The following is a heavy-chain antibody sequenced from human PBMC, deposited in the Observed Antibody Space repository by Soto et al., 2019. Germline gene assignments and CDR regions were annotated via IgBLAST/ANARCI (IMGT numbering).Heavy chain of an antibody. V-gene: IGHV3-30-3*01. J-gene: IGHJ4*02. CDR1: GFTFSSYA. CDR2: ISYDGSNK. Sequence: GGSLRLSCAASGFTFSSYAMHWVRQAPGKGLEWVAVISYDGSNKYYADSVKGRFTISRDNSKNTLYLQMNSLRAEDTAVYYCARKGIAVAADFDYWAQGTLVPVSS. D-gene: IGHD6-19*01. CDR3: ARKGIAVAADFDY.